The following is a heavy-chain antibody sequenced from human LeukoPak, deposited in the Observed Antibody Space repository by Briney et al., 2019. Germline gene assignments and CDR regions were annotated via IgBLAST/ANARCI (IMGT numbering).Heavy chain of an antibody. D-gene: IGHD3-10*01. CDR2: IIPIFGTA. CDR3: ARSSLLWFGGEIDY. V-gene: IGHV1-69*13. J-gene: IGHJ4*02. Sequence: GASVKVSCKASGGTFSSYAISWVRQAPGQGLEWMGGIIPIFGTANYARKFQGRVTITADESTSTAYMELSSLRSEDTAVYYCARSSLLWFGGEIDYWGQGTLVTVSS. CDR1: GGTFSSYA.